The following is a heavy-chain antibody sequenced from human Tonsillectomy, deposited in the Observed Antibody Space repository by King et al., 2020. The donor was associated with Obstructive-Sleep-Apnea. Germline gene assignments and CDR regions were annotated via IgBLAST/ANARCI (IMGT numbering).Heavy chain of an antibody. D-gene: IGHD3-3*01. V-gene: IGHV3-21*01. Sequence: VQLVESGGGLVKPGGSLRLSCAASGFTFSSYSMNWVRQAPGKGLEWVSSISSSSSYIYYADSVKGRFTISRDNAKNSLYLQMNSLRAEDTAVYYCARDKGPGPGLRFLESPVGMDVWGQGTTVTVSS. CDR1: GFTFSSYS. J-gene: IGHJ6*02. CDR3: ARDKGPGPGLRFLESPVGMDV. CDR2: ISSSSSYI.